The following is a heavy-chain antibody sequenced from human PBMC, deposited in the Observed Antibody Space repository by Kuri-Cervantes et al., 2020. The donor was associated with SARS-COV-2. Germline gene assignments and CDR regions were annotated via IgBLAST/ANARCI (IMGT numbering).Heavy chain of an antibody. CDR1: GFTVSSNY. CDR3: AKDTDYTHDY. D-gene: IGHD4-11*01. J-gene: IGHJ4*02. V-gene: IGHV3-53*01. Sequence: GESLKISCAASGFTVSSNYMSWVRQAPGKGLEWVSVIYSGGRTYYADSVKGRFTISRDNSKNTLYLQMNSPRAEDTAVYYCAKDTDYTHDYWGQGTLVTVSS. CDR2: IYSGGRT.